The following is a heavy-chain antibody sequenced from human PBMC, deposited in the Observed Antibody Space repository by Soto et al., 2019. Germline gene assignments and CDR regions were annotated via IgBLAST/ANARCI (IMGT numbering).Heavy chain of an antibody. Sequence: ASVKVSCKASGGTFSSYAISWVRQAPGQGLEWMGGIIPIFGTANYAQKFQGRVTITADESTSTAYMELSSLRSEDTAVYYCARAVDSSGYSYYYYGMDVWGQGTTVTVSS. CDR1: GGTFSSYA. D-gene: IGHD3-22*01. CDR2: IIPIFGTA. CDR3: ARAVDSSGYSYYYYGMDV. V-gene: IGHV1-69*13. J-gene: IGHJ6*02.